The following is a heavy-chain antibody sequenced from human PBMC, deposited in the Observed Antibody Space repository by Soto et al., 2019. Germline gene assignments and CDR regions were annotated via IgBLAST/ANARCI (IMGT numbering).Heavy chain of an antibody. Sequence: QVQLVESGGGVVQPGRSLRLSCAASGFTFSSYAMHWVRQAPGKGLEWVAVISYDGSNKYYADSVKGRFTISRDNSMSTLYLQINSLRAEDTAVYDCARDPVGPGHYYYGMDVWCQGTTVTVSS. CDR1: GFTFSSYA. CDR2: ISYDGSNK. J-gene: IGHJ6*02. CDR3: ARDPVGPGHYYYGMDV. V-gene: IGHV3-30-3*01.